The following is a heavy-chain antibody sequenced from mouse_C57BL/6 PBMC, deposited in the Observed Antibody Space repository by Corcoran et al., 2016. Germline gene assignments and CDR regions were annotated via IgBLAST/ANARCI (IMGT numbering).Heavy chain of an antibody. Sequence: EVQLQQSGPELVKPGASVKISCKASGYTFTDYYMNWVKQSHGKSLEWIGDINPNNGGTSYNQKFKGKATLTVDKSSSTAYMELRSLTSEDSAVYYCARSFLGYFDYWGQGTTLTVSS. J-gene: IGHJ2*01. CDR1: GYTFTDYY. CDR2: INPNNGGT. V-gene: IGHV1-26*01. D-gene: IGHD4-1*01. CDR3: ARSFLGYFDY.